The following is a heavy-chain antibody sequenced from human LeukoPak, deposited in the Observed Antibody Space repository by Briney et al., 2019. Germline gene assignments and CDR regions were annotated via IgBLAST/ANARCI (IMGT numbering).Heavy chain of an antibody. V-gene: IGHV1-2*02. J-gene: IGHJ6*02. Sequence: ASVTVSCKTSVYSFTCHYLHWVRQAPGQGLEGMGWINPYSGGTNSAHQFQGRVTMTRDTSISTAVMELTRLRSDDTAVYYCARDSVDSDSWDFTYYALDVWGQGTTVSVSS. CDR3: ARDSVDSDSWDFTYYALDV. D-gene: IGHD6-13*01. CDR1: VYSFTCHY. CDR2: INPYSGGT.